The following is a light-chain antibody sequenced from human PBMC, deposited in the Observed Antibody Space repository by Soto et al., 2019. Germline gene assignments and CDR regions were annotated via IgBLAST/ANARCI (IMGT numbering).Light chain of an antibody. J-gene: IGKJ1*01. V-gene: IGKV3-15*01. CDR2: GAS. Sequence: EIVMTQSPATLSVSPGERATLSCRASQGVSSNLAWYQQKPGQAPKLLIYGASTRATGIPARFSGSGSGTEFTPTISSLLSEDVAVYYCQQYNNWPPWTFGQGTKVEIK. CDR1: QGVSSN. CDR3: QQYNNWPPWT.